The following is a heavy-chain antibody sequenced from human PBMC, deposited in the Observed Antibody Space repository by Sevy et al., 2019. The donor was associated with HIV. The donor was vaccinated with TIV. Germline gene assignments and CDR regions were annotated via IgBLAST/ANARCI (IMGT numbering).Heavy chain of an antibody. Sequence: GGSLRLSCAASGFTFSNYWMSWVRQAPGKGLEWVANIKQDGSQKYYVDSVKGRFSISRDNAKNSLFLQMNSLRAEDTAVYYCGTSKEVGWGQGTLVTVSS. CDR1: GFTFSNYW. J-gene: IGHJ4*02. D-gene: IGHD1-26*01. CDR3: GTSKEVG. V-gene: IGHV3-7*01. CDR2: IKQDGSQK.